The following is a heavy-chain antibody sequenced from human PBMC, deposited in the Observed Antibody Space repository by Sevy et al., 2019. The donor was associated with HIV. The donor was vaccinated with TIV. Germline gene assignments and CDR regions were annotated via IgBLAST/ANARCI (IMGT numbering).Heavy chain of an antibody. CDR2: IKEDGTEI. Sequence: GGSLRLSCAASGFTTGFTFSDYWMAWVRQAPGKGLEWVANIKEDGTEIYYLDSLKGRFTISRDNAKNLLYLQMNSLRAEDTAVHYCARGGYYGYTGLDYWGQGTLVTVSS. CDR3: ARGGYYGYTGLDY. CDR1: GFTTGFTFSDYW. J-gene: IGHJ4*02. D-gene: IGHD3-10*01. V-gene: IGHV3-7*01.